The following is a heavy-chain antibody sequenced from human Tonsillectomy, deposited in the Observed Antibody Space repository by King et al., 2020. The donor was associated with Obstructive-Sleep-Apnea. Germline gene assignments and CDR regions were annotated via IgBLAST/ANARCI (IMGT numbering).Heavy chain of an antibody. J-gene: IGHJ4*02. V-gene: IGHV4-59*08. D-gene: IGHD6-19*01. CDR2: IYYSGST. CDR3: TRHESGWALEIDY. CDR1: GGSISSYY. Sequence: VQLQESGPGLVKPSETLSLTCTVSGGSISSYYWSWIRQPPGKGLEWIGYIYYSGSTNYNPSLRSRVTISVDTSENQFSLKLSSVTAADTAVYYCTRHESGWALEIDYGGQGTLVTVSS.